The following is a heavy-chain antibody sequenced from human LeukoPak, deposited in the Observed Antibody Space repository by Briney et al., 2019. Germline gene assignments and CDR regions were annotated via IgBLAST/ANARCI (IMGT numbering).Heavy chain of an antibody. CDR3: ARDKDLGAVAGTFDY. Sequence: ASVKVSCKASRYAFSASGISWVRRAPGQGLEWMGWISNYNGQTKYSQKFQGRVTVTTDTSTSTAYMELTRLTSDDTAVYYCARDKDLGAVAGTFDYWGQGTLVTVSS. CDR1: RYAFSASG. CDR2: ISNYNGQT. D-gene: IGHD6-19*01. V-gene: IGHV1-18*01. J-gene: IGHJ4*02.